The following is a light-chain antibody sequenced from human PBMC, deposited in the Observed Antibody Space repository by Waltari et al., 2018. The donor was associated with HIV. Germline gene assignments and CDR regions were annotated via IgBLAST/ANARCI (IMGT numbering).Light chain of an antibody. CDR2: EVS. CDR3: SSFTTSITLL. CDR1: NRDFDAYDY. Sequence: QSALTPPASVSGSPGQSITISCTVTNRDFDAYDYVSLYKHHPVKAPKFIIYEVSNRPSGVSDRFSGSKSGNTASLTISGLQAEDEADYYCSSFTTSITLLFATGTKVTVL. J-gene: IGLJ1*01. V-gene: IGLV2-14*01.